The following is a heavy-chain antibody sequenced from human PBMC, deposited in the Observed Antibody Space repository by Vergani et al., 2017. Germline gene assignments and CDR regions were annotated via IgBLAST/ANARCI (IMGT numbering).Heavy chain of an antibody. Sequence: QVQLVQSGAEVKKPGASVKVSCKASGYTFTSYDINWVRQATGQGLEWMGWMNTNIGNTVYAQKFQGRVTITADKSTSTAYMELSSLRSEDTAVYYCARVDTAMVHDYYYGMDVWGQGTTVTVSS. V-gene: IGHV1-8*03. J-gene: IGHJ6*02. CDR3: ARVDTAMVHDYYYGMDV. D-gene: IGHD5-18*01. CDR2: MNTNIGNT. CDR1: GYTFTSYD.